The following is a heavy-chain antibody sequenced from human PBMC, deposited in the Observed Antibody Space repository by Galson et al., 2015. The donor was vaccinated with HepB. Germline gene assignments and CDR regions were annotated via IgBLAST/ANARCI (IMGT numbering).Heavy chain of an antibody. CDR1: GFTFSSYW. CDR2: INSDGSST. CDR3: ARGDDYIWGSCDY. V-gene: IGHV3-74*01. J-gene: IGHJ4*02. Sequence: SLRLSCAASGFTFSSYWMHWVRQAPGKGLVWVSRINSDGSSTSYADSVKGRFTISRGNAKNTLYLQMNSLRAEDTAVYYCARGDDYIWGSCDYWGQGTLATVSS. D-gene: IGHD3-16*01.